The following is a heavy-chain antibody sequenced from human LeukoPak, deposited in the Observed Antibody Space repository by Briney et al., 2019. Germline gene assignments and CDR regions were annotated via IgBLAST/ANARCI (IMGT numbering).Heavy chain of an antibody. V-gene: IGHV4-59*01. J-gene: IGHJ4*02. CDR2: IYYSGST. CDR3: ARGGDFDY. CDR1: GGSMTGYY. Sequence: SETLSLTCTVSGGSMTGYYWSWIRQPPGKGLEWIGYIYYSGSTNYNPSLKSRVTISVDTSKNQFSLKLSSVTAADTAVYYCARGGDFDYWGQGTLVTVSS. D-gene: IGHD5-12*01.